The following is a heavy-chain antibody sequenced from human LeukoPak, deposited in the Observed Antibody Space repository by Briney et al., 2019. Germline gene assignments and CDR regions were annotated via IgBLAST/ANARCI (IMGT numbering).Heavy chain of an antibody. CDR1: GYSFTSYG. CDR2: ISAYDGNT. CDR3: AKMGASSGYSPIDY. J-gene: IGHJ4*02. V-gene: IGHV1-18*01. D-gene: IGHD3-22*01. Sequence: GASVKVSCKTSGYSFTSYGFSWARQAPGQGLEWMGWISAYDGNTNYAQKVQGRVTMTTDSSTSTAYMELRSLRSYDTAVYYCAKMGASSGYSPIDYWGQGTLVTVSA.